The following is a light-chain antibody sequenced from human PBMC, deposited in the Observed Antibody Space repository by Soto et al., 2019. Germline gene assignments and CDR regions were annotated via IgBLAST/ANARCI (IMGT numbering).Light chain of an antibody. J-gene: IGKJ1*01. CDR1: QSISYY. V-gene: IGKV1-39*01. Sequence: DLQMTQSPSSLSASVGDRVTITCRASQSISYYLNWYQQKPGKAPKLLIYAASTLQSGVPSRFSGSGSGTDFTLTISSLQPEDFATYYCQQSYSTLWTF. CDR3: QQSYSTLWT. CDR2: AAS.